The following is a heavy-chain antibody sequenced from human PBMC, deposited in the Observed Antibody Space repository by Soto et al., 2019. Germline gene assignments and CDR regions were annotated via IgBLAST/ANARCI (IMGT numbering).Heavy chain of an antibody. J-gene: IGHJ6*01. CDR3: ARSSRYANAPWGYYHYGMDV. V-gene: IGHV4-59*01. CDR1: GGSISSYY. D-gene: IGHD1-26*01. Sequence: ETLALRCAVFGGSISSYYCTWIRQPPGKGLAWIGYIYYSGSTNYNPSLKSRVTISVDTSKNQFSLKLSSVTAADTAVYYCARSSRYANAPWGYYHYGMDVWGQGTTVTVSS. CDR2: IYYSGST.